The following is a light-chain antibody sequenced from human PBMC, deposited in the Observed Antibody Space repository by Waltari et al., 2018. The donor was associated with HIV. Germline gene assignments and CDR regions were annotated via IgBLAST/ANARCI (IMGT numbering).Light chain of an antibody. CDR2: DDD. J-gene: IGLJ3*02. CDR3: QLWDSNSDHRV. V-gene: IGLV3-21*01. Sequence: SYELTQTPSVSVAPGETAKITCGGHNIPPRRVHSYQQTPGQAPVLLIYDDDDRPSGIPERLSGSNSGNTATLTINRVEDGDEADYYCQLWDSNSDHRVFGGGTKLTVL. CDR1: NIPPRR.